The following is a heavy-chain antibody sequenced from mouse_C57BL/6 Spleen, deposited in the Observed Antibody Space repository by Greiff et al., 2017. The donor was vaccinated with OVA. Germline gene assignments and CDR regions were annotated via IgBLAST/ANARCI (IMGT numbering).Heavy chain of an antibody. Sequence: EVKLMESEGGLVQPGSSMKLSCTASGFTFSDYYMAWVRQVPEKGLEWVANINYDGSSTYYLDSLKSRFLISRDNAKNILYLQMSSLKSEDTATYYCARFQDDYDDGYYFDYWGQGTTLTVSS. V-gene: IGHV5-16*01. D-gene: IGHD2-4*01. J-gene: IGHJ2*01. CDR2: INYDGSST. CDR1: GFTFSDYY. CDR3: ARFQDDYDDGYYFDY.